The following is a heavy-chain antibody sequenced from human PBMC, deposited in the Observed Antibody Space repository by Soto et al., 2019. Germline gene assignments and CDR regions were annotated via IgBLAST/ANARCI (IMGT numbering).Heavy chain of an antibody. CDR3: ARDRVLLLNWFDP. Sequence: ASVKVSCKASGYTFTSYAMHWVRQAPGQRLEWMGWINAGNGNTKYSQKFQGRVTITRDTSASTAYMELSSLRSEDTAVYYCARDRVLLLNWFDPWGQGTLVTVS. J-gene: IGHJ5*02. D-gene: IGHD3-10*01. CDR1: GYTFTSYA. CDR2: INAGNGNT. V-gene: IGHV1-3*01.